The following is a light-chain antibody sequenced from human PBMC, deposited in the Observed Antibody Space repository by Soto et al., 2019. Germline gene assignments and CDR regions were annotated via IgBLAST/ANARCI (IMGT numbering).Light chain of an antibody. CDR2: DAS. Sequence: DIQMTQSPSTLSASVGERVTITCRASQSISNWLAWYQQKPGKAPNLLIYDASSLESGVPSRFSGSGFGTDFTLTISTLQPEDFGTYYCQQYNSYSWTFGQGTTVDIK. V-gene: IGKV1-5*01. J-gene: IGKJ1*01. CDR3: QQYNSYSWT. CDR1: QSISNW.